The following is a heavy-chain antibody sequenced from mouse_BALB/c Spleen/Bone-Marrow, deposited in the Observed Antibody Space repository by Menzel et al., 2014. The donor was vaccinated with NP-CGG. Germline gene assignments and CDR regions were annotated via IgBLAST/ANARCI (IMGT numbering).Heavy chain of an antibody. J-gene: IGHJ3*01. D-gene: IGHD2-9*01. CDR2: IDPANGNT. CDR3: TTYYGSRFTY. V-gene: IGHV14-3*02. CDR1: GFNIKDTY. Sequence: EVKLLESGAELVKPGASVKLPCTASGFNIKDTYMHWVKQRPEQGLEWIGRIDPANGNTKYDPKFQGKATITADTSSNTAYLQLSSLPSEDTAVYYCTTYYGSRFTYWGQGTLVTVSA.